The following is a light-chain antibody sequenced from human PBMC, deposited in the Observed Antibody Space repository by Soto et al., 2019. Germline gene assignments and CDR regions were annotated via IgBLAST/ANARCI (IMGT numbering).Light chain of an antibody. CDR2: DAS. J-gene: IGKJ1*01. V-gene: IGKV1-5*01. CDR3: QQYDSYSWT. Sequence: DIQLTQTPSTLSASAGDTVTITCRASQSISTWLAWYQQKAGRPPRILIFDASSLKSGVPSRFRGSGSGTEFTLPLSRLQPDDFETYYCQQYDSYSWTFGQGTKVDIK. CDR1: QSISTW.